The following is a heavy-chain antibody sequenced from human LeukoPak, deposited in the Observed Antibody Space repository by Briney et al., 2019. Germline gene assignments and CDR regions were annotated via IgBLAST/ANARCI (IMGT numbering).Heavy chain of an antibody. J-gene: IGHJ6*02. Sequence: PSETLSLTCSVSGGSMTNLYWTWIRQPPGKGLEWIGDIYDSRSTRYNTSLESRVTISVDTSKNQFSLKLSSVTAADTAVYYCAKGGSTNFCYGDVWGQGTTVTVSS. CDR2: IYDSRST. V-gene: IGHV4-59*01. D-gene: IGHD2/OR15-2a*01. CDR1: GGSMTNLY. CDR3: AKGGSTNFCYGDV.